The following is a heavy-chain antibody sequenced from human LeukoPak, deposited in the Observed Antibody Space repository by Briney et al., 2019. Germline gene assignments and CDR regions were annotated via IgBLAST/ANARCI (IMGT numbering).Heavy chain of an antibody. CDR2: IRYDGSNK. J-gene: IGHJ4*02. CDR1: GFTFSSYG. D-gene: IGHD7-27*01. Sequence: GGSLRLSCAASGFTFSSYGMHWVRQAPGKGLEWVAFIRYDGSNKYYADSVKGRFTISRDNSKNTLYLQMNSLRAEDTALYYCAKDFSLTGDALDYWGQGTLVTVSS. CDR3: AKDFSLTGDALDY. V-gene: IGHV3-30*02.